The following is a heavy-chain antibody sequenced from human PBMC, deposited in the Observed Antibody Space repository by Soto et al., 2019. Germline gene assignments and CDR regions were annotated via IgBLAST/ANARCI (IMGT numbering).Heavy chain of an antibody. CDR2: IYYSGTT. Sequence: KPSETLSLTCTVSGGSIRNGDYYWGWIRQPPGKGLEWIGYIYYSGTTYSHPSLNSRVSISVDTSENQFSLRLTSVTAADTAVYYCVTVNLVGAAYYFDYWGQGTLVTVSS. CDR3: VTVNLVGAAYYFDY. D-gene: IGHD1-26*01. V-gene: IGHV4-30-4*01. J-gene: IGHJ4*02. CDR1: GGSIRNGDYY.